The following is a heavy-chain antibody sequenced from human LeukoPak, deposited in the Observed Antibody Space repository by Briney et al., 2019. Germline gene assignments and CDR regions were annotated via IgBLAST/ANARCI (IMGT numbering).Heavy chain of an antibody. CDR3: ARDRAANQDWVEFDP. Sequence: GGSLRLSCAVSGFRVSDYYRSWVRQAPGKGLEWVGLIRDSGEAFYADFARGRFAISRDESENTLYLQMNSLRVEDTAVYFCARDRAANQDWVEFDPWGQGTPVIVSS. CDR2: IRDSGEA. D-gene: IGHD3/OR15-3a*01. J-gene: IGHJ5*02. CDR1: GFRVSDYY. V-gene: IGHV3-66*03.